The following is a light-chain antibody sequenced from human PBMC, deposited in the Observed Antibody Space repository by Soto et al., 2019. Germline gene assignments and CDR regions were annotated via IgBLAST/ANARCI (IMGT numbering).Light chain of an antibody. J-gene: IGLJ1*01. CDR3: CSYAGSYV. V-gene: IGLV2-23*01. Sequence: SCLTQPASLSGSPGQSITISCTGTSSDVGSYNLVSWYQQHPGKAPKLMIYEGSKRPSGASNRFSGSKSGNTASLTISGLQAEDEADYYCCSYAGSYVFGTGTKVTVL. CDR1: SSDVGSYNL. CDR2: EGS.